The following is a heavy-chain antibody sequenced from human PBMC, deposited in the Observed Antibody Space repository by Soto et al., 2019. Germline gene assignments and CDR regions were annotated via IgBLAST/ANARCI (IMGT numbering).Heavy chain of an antibody. CDR2: LSRSGGAT. CDR3: ATGANFYYDTSRY. J-gene: IGHJ4*02. V-gene: IGHV3-23*01. CDR1: GFNTRFYS. D-gene: IGHD3-22*01. Sequence: PGGSLRLSCTASGFNTRFYSMSWVRQTPGKGLEWVAALSRSGGATYYADSVKGRFTISRDTSKSTLYLQMTSLRPDDTAVYYCATGANFYYDTSRYWGQGTLVTVSS.